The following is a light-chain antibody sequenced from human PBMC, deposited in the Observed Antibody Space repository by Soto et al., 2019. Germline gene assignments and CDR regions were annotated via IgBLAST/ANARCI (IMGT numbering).Light chain of an antibody. J-gene: IGKJ1*01. CDR1: QSVLYSSNNKNY. Sequence: DIVMTQSPDSLAVSLGERATINCKSSQSVLYSSNNKNYLAWYQQKPGQPPKLRIYWASIRESGVPDRFSGSGSGTDFTLTISTLQAEDVAVYYCQQYYSPWTFGQGTKVEIK. CDR3: QQYYSPWT. CDR2: WAS. V-gene: IGKV4-1*01.